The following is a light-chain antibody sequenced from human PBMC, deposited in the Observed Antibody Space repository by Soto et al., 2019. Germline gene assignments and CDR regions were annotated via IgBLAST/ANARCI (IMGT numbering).Light chain of an antibody. CDR3: QQRGDWPPIT. CDR1: QSVSSS. Sequence: EIVVTQSPATLSVSPGERVTLSCRASQSVSSSLAWYQQRPGQAPRLLIYDTSTRAAGIPARFSGSGSGTEFTLTISSLEPEDFAVYYCQQRGDWPPITFGQGTRLEIK. CDR2: DTS. V-gene: IGKV3-11*01. J-gene: IGKJ5*01.